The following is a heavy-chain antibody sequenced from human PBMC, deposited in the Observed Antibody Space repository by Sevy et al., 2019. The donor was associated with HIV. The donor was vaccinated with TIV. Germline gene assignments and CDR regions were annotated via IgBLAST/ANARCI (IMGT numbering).Heavy chain of an antibody. V-gene: IGHV3-48*01. Sequence: GGSLRFSCAASGFTFSSYSMNWVRQAPGKGLEWASYISGSSTTIYYADSVKGRFTISRDNAKNSLYLQMNRLRAEDTAVYYCAREGGYSDQGMDVWGQGTTVTVSS. J-gene: IGHJ6*02. CDR2: ISGSSTTI. D-gene: IGHD5-12*01. CDR3: AREGGYSDQGMDV. CDR1: GFTFSSYS.